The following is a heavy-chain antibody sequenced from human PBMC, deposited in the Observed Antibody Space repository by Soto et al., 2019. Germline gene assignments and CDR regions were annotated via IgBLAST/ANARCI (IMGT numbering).Heavy chain of an antibody. CDR3: AHAYGGTSWPNDAFDV. D-gene: IGHD2-2*01. CDR2: IYWDDDQ. J-gene: IGHJ3*01. V-gene: IGHV2-5*02. Sequence: KESGPTLVKPTQTLTLTCTFSGFSLSTDGVGVGWIRQPPGKALEWLALIYWDDDQRYSPSLKTSLTITKDTSKNQVVLTMTNMDPVDTATYYCAHAYGGTSWPNDAFDVWGQGTVVTVSS. CDR1: GFSLSTDGVG.